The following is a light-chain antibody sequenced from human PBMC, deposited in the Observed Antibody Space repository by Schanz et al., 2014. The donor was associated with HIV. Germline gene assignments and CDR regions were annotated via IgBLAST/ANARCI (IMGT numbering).Light chain of an antibody. J-gene: IGLJ2*01. CDR2: DVN. CDR1: SSDVGVYNY. V-gene: IGLV2-14*03. CDR3: SSYTTSSTLV. Sequence: QSALTQPASVSGSPGQSVTISCTGTSSDVGVYNYVSWYQHHPGKAPKLMIYDVNNRPSGISNRFSGSKSGYTASLTISGLQAEDEADYYCSSYTTSSTLVFGGGTKLTVL.